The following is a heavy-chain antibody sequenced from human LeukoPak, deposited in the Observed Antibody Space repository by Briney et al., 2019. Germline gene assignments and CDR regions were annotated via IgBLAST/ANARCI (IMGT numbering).Heavy chain of an antibody. CDR1: GFTFSDHY. J-gene: IGHJ5*02. CDR3: VVPAAVSSA. D-gene: IGHD2-2*01. Sequence: PGGSLRLSCAASGFTFSDHYMDWVRQAPGKGLEWVGRIRNKVNFYTTEYAASVKGRFTISRDDSKNSLYLQMNSLKTEDTAVYYCVVPAAVSSAWGQGTLVTVSS. CDR2: IRNKVNFYTT. V-gene: IGHV3-72*01.